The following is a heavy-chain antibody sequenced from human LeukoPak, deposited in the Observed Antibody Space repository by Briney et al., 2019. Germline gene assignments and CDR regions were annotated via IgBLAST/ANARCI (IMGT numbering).Heavy chain of an antibody. CDR3: ARVSRRYSSGWYPLYYFDY. J-gene: IGHJ4*02. CDR2: IYYSGST. D-gene: IGHD6-19*01. Sequence: PSETLSLTCTVSGGSISSYYWSWIRQPPGKGLEWIGYIYYSGSTNYDPSLKSRVTISVDTSKNQFSLKLSSVTAADTAVYCCARVSRRYSSGWYPLYYFDYWGQGTLVTGSS. CDR1: GGSISSYY. V-gene: IGHV4-59*01.